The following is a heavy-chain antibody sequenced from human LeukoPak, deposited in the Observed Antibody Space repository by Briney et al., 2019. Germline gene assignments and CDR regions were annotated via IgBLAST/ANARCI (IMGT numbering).Heavy chain of an antibody. CDR3: ARRNTYYDILTGPYFDY. CDR2: IYYSGST. Sequence: SETLSLTCTVSGGSISSSSYYWGWIRQPPGKGLEWIGSIYYSGSTYYNPSLKSRVSISVDTSKNQFSLKLSSVTAADTAVYYCARRNTYYDILTGPYFDYWGQGTLVTVSS. CDR1: GGSISSSSYY. D-gene: IGHD3-9*01. J-gene: IGHJ4*02. V-gene: IGHV4-39*01.